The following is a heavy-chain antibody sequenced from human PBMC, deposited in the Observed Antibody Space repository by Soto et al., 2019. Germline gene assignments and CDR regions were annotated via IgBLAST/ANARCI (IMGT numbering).Heavy chain of an antibody. V-gene: IGHV4-31*03. Sequence: TLSLTCTVSGGSISSGGYYWSWFRQHPGKGVEWIGYSYYSGSTYYNPSLKSRVTISIDTSKNQFSLKLSSVTAADTAVYDCSSDSGVRRGYYISFDYWGQGTLVTVSS. CDR1: GGSISSGGYY. CDR3: SSDSGVRRGYYISFDY. CDR2: SYYSGST. J-gene: IGHJ4*02. D-gene: IGHD3-22*01.